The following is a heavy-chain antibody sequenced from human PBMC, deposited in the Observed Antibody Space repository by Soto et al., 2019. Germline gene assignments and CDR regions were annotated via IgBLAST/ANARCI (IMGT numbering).Heavy chain of an antibody. Sequence: SETLSLTCAVSGGSISSSNWWSWVRQPPGKGLEWIGEIYHSGSTNYNPSLKSRVTISVDKSKNQFSLKLSSVTAADTAVYYCARAEDSSSWLYYFDYWGQGTLVTVSS. D-gene: IGHD6-13*01. CDR3: ARAEDSSSWLYYFDY. V-gene: IGHV4-4*02. CDR2: IYHSGST. J-gene: IGHJ4*02. CDR1: GGSISSSNW.